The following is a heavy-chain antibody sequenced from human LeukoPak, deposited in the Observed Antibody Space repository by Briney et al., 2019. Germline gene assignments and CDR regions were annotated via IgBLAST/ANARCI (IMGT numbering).Heavy chain of an antibody. CDR3: ARLRYTYGKNFNY. D-gene: IGHD5-18*01. J-gene: IGHJ4*02. V-gene: IGHV3-7*01. CDR1: GFTFKAYW. CDR2: IQQDGSEK. Sequence: GGSLRLSCEASGFTFKAYWMSWVRQAPGTGLEWVANIQQDGSEKNYVDSVKGRFTISRDNARNSLYLEMNSLRAEDTAVYYCARLRYTYGKNFNYWGQGTLATVSS.